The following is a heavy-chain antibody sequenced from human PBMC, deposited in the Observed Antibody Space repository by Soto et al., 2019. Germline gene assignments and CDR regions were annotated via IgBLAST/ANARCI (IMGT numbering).Heavy chain of an antibody. J-gene: IGHJ5*02. CDR2: IDPGDSYS. CDR1: GYSFTSYW. D-gene: IGHD6-6*01. CDR3: AKLGSSSSGTAS. V-gene: IGHV5-10-1*01. Sequence: GESLKISCKGSGYSFTSYWINWVRQVPGKGLEWMGRIDPGDSYSTYSPSFQGHVTISADKSISTAYLQWSSLKASDTAMYYCAKLGSSSSGTASWGQGTLVSV.